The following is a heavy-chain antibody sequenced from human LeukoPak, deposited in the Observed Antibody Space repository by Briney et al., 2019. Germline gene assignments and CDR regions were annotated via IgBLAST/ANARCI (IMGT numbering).Heavy chain of an antibody. J-gene: IGHJ4*02. CDR1: GGSISSTSYY. Sequence: PSETLSLTCTVSGGSISSTSYYWGWIRQPPGKGLEGIGSIYYSGNTYYNPSLKSRVTISVDTSKNQFSLKLSSVTAADTAVYYCAREGREGYSGYGGFDYWGQGTLVTVSS. V-gene: IGHV4-39*07. CDR2: IYYSGNT. D-gene: IGHD5-12*01. CDR3: AREGREGYSGYGGFDY.